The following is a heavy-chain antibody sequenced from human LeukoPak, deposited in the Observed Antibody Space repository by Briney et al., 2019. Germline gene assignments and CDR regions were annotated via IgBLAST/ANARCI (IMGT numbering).Heavy chain of an antibody. V-gene: IGHV3-15*01. D-gene: IGHD2-2*01. CDR3: TTFPRLVESLFDY. CDR1: GFTFNNAW. J-gene: IGHJ4*02. CDR2: IKSNSDGGTT. Sequence: GGSLRLSCAASGFTFNNAWMSWGRQALGKGLEWVGRIKSNSDGGTTDYAAPVKGRFTISRDDSKNTLYLQMNSLKIEDTAVYYCTTFPRLVESLFDYWGQGTLVTVSS.